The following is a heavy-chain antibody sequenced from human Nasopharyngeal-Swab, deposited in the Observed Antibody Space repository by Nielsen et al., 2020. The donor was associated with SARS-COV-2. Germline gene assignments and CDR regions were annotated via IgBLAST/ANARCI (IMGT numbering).Heavy chain of an antibody. CDR1: GFTFSVHP. V-gene: IGHV3-23*01. J-gene: IGHJ4*02. CDR2: ISEAGGSI. D-gene: IGHD7-27*01. Sequence: GGSLRLSCAASGFTFSVHPMNWVRQAPGKGLEWVSTISEAGGSIFYADSVKGRFTISRDNSKGTLFLQLNGLRPEDTAVYFCTRRTHAWGFFDLWGQGALVTVSS. CDR3: TRRTHAWGFFDL.